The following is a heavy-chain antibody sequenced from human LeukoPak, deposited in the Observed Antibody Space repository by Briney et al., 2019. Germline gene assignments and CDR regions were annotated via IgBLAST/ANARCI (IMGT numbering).Heavy chain of an antibody. Sequence: GGSLRLSCAASGFTFSSYAMTWVRQAPGKGLEWVSAISSSGGSTYYADSVKGRFTISRDNSKNTLYLQMNSLRAEDTAVYYCAKGGGSSWYPYFDYWGQGTLVTVSS. CDR3: AKGGGSSWYPYFDY. V-gene: IGHV3-23*01. D-gene: IGHD6-13*01. CDR2: ISSSGGST. CDR1: GFTFSSYA. J-gene: IGHJ4*02.